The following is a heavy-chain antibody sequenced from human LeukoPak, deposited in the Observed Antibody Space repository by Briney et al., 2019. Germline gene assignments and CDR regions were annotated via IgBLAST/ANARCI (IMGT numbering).Heavy chain of an antibody. CDR1: GFTFSSYS. V-gene: IGHV3-21*01. D-gene: IGHD6-13*01. Sequence: GGSLRLSCAASGFTFSSYSMNWVRQAPGKGLEWVSSISSSSSYIYYADSVKGRFTISRDNAKNSLYLQMNSLRAEDTAVYYCARAPFGYSSTRAFYYYYMDVWGKGTTVTVSS. J-gene: IGHJ6*03. CDR3: ARAPFGYSSTRAFYYYYMDV. CDR2: ISSSSSYI.